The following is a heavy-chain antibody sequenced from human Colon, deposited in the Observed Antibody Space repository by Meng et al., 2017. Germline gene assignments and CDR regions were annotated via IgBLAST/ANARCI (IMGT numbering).Heavy chain of an antibody. CDR1: GGSFSGYS. CDR3: ARSVRLGVAGKSGAY. CDR2: INHTGNT. J-gene: IGHJ4*02. D-gene: IGHD6-19*01. V-gene: IGHV4-34*01. Sequence: QVQLQQWGAGLLKPSGTLSLTCAFDGGSFSGYSWSWIRQPPGKGLEWIGEINHTGNTSYNPSLKSRLTISVDTSKNQFSLNLSSVTAADTALYYCARSVRLGVAGKSGAYWGQGTLVTVSS.